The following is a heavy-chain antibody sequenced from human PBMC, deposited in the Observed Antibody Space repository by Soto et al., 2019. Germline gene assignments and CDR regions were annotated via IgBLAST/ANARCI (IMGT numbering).Heavy chain of an antibody. V-gene: IGHV3-21*01. CDR2: ISSSSSYI. Sequence: GGSLRLSCAASGFTFSSYSMNWVRQAPGKGLEWVSSISSSSSYIYYADSVKGRFTISRDNAKNSLYLQMNSLRAEDTAVYYCAQWGATTFDWFDPWGQGTLVTVSS. J-gene: IGHJ5*02. D-gene: IGHD1-26*01. CDR1: GFTFSSYS. CDR3: AQWGATTFDWFDP.